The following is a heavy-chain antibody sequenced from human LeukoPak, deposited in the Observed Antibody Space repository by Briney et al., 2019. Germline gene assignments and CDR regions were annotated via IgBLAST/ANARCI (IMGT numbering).Heavy chain of an antibody. CDR3: ARGVAIDY. V-gene: IGHV4-34*01. CDR2: GSESGGT. D-gene: IGHD2-15*01. Sequence: PSETLSLTCTVSGGSIHGYYWSWVRQPPGKGLEWIGEGSESGGTKFNPSLKSRVTISADTSKNQFSLKPSSVTAADTAVYYCARGVAIDYWGQGTLVTVPS. CDR1: GGSIHGYY. J-gene: IGHJ4*02.